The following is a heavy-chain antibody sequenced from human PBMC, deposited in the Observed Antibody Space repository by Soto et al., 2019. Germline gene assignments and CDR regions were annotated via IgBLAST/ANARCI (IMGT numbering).Heavy chain of an antibody. CDR1: GYTFTGYY. J-gene: IGHJ2*01. D-gene: IGHD2-15*01. Sequence: ASVKVSCKASGYTFTGYYMHWVRQAPGQGLEWMGWINPNSGGTNYAQKFQGWVTMTRDTSISTAYMELSRLRSDDTAVYYCARCYCSVGSCYACWHFDLWGRGTLVTVSS. CDR2: INPNSGGT. V-gene: IGHV1-2*04. CDR3: ARCYCSVGSCYACWHFDL.